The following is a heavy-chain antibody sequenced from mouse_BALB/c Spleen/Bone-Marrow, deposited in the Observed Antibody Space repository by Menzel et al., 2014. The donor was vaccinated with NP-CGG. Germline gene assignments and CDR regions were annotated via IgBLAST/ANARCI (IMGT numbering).Heavy chain of an antibody. CDR1: GFNIKDFY. J-gene: IGHJ4*01. Sequence: EVQLMESGAELVKPGASVKLSCTGSGFNIKDFYMHGVKQRPEQGLEWIGWIDPENGDTEYAPKFQGKATMTADTSSNTAYLQLNSLTSEDTAFYYCNAYALSIDYWGQGTSVTVSS. V-gene: IGHV14-4*02. CDR2: IDPENGDT. CDR3: NAYALSIDY.